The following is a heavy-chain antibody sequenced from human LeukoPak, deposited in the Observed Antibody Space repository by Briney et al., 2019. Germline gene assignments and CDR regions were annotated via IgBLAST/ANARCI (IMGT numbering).Heavy chain of an antibody. D-gene: IGHD3-22*01. CDR3: ARDLLNYYDSSGPPPGYCYGMDV. CDR1: GYTFTDYY. CDR2: IIPIFGTA. V-gene: IGHV1-69*13. J-gene: IGHJ6*02. Sequence: ASVKVSCKASGYTFTDYYMHWVRQAPEQGLEWMGGIIPIFGTANYAQKFQGRVTITADESTSTAYMELSSLRSEDTAVYYCARDLLNYYDSSGPPPGYCYGMDVWGQGTTVTVSS.